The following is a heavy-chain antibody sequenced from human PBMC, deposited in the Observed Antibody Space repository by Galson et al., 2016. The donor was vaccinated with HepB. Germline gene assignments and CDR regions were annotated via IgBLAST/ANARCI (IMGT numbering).Heavy chain of an antibody. CDR1: GGSISSGGYY. CDR3: ARDRLAVAGAFDY. D-gene: IGHD6-19*01. Sequence: EPLSLTCTVSGGSISSGGYYWGWIRQHPGKGLEWIGYIYYSGSTNYNPSLKSRVTISVDSSENQFSLNLSSVTAADTAVYYCARDRLAVAGAFDYWGQGTLVTVSS. V-gene: IGHV4-61*08. CDR2: IYYSGST. J-gene: IGHJ4*02.